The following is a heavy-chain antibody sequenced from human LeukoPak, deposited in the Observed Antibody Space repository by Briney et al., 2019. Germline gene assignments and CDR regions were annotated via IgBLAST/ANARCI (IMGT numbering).Heavy chain of an antibody. CDR1: GFTFSNYA. Sequence: GGSLRLSCAASGFTFSNYAMTWVRQAPGKGLEWVSSITDGGGDTAYAGSVKGRFTISRDNSKNTLYLQMNSLRVDDTAVYYCAKSPKDTAPLGARTGGQGALVTVSS. D-gene: IGHD5-18*01. CDR2: ITDGGGDT. J-gene: IGHJ4*02. V-gene: IGHV3-23*01. CDR3: AKSPKDTAPLGART.